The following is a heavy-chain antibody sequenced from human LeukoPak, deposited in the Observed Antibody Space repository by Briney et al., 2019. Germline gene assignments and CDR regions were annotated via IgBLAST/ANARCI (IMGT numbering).Heavy chain of an antibody. J-gene: IGHJ4*02. D-gene: IGHD5-18*01. CDR3: AKGLAQLWFY. V-gene: IGHV3-23*01. CDR1: GFTFSNYW. Sequence: GGSLRLSCAASGFTFSNYWMSWVRQAPGKGLEWVSAISGSGGSTYYADSVKGRFTISRDNSKNTLYLQMNSLRAEDTAVYYCAKGLAQLWFYWGQGTLVTVSS. CDR2: ISGSGGST.